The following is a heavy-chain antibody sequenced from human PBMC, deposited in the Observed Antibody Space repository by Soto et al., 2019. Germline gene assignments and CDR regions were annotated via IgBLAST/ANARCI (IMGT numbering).Heavy chain of an antibody. D-gene: IGHD4-4*01. J-gene: IGHJ4*02. CDR1: GFTFSSYE. CDR3: AREPDGYSPP. CDR2: ISSSGSTI. Sequence: PGGSLRLSCAASGFTFSSYEMNWVRQAPGKGLEWVSYISSSGSTIYYADSVKGRFTISRDNAKNSLYLQMNSLRAEDTAVYYCAREPDGYSPPWGQGTLVTVSS. V-gene: IGHV3-48*03.